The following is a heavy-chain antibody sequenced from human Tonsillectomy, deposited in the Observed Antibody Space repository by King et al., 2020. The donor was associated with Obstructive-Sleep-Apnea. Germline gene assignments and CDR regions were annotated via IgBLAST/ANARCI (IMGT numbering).Heavy chain of an antibody. Sequence: QLVQSGSELKKPGASVKISCKASGYTFSTYAINWVRQAPGQGLEWMGWINTATGDPTYAQGFTGLFVFSLDTSVSTKYLQINSLKPEDTAMYYCARDLGTTVTTSYWGQGTLVTVSS. CDR1: GYTFSTYA. J-gene: IGHJ4*02. V-gene: IGHV7-4-1*02. CDR3: ARDLGTTVTTSY. D-gene: IGHD4-17*01. CDR2: INTATGDP.